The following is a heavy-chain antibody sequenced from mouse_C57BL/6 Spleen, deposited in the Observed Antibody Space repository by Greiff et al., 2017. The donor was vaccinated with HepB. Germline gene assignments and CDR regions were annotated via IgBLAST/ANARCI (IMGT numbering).Heavy chain of an antibody. CDR1: GFTFSSYA. D-gene: IGHD2-5*01. Sequence: EVKLVESGGGLVKPGGSLKLSCAASGFTFSSYAMSWVRQTPEKRLEWVATISDGGSYTYYPDNVKGRFTISRDNAKNNLYLQMSQLKSEDTAMYYCARGVYYSNYEVYFDYWGQGTTLTVSS. J-gene: IGHJ2*01. CDR2: ISDGGSYT. CDR3: ARGVYYSNYEVYFDY. V-gene: IGHV5-4*03.